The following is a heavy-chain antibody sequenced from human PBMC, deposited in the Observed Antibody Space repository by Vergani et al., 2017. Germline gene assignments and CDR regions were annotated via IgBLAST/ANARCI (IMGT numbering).Heavy chain of an antibody. Sequence: QVQILQSGGGVVQPGGSLILSCTLSGFTLNTYGIHWVRQAPGKGLEWVSTITYNGGRTYYADSVTGRFTISRDNSKNTLFLQLKTLRAEDTGVYYCAKDYNIMGALHYWGQGTLVAVSS. CDR1: GFTLNTYG. V-gene: IGHV3-NL1*01. CDR2: ITYNGGRT. CDR3: AKDYNIMGALHY. D-gene: IGHD5-12*01. J-gene: IGHJ4*02.